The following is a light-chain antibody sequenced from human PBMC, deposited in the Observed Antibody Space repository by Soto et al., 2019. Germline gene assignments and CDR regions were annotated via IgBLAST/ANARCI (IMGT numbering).Light chain of an antibody. CDR1: SSDVGAYNY. V-gene: IGLV2-11*01. J-gene: IGLJ2*01. CDR3: SSYAGNYNLV. Sequence: QSALTQPRSVSGSPGQSVTISCTGTSSDVGAYNYVSWYQQHPGKAPKLMIYDVSKWPSGVPDRFSGSKSGNTASLTISGLQAEDEADYYCSSYAGNYNLVFGGGTKLTVL. CDR2: DVS.